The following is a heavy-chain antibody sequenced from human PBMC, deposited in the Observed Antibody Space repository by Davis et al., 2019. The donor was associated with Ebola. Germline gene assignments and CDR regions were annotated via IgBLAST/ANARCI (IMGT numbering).Heavy chain of an antibody. CDR1: GFTFSSYW. J-gene: IGHJ4*02. Sequence: HTGGSLRLSCAASGFTFSSYWMHWVRQAPGKGLVWVSRINNDGSNTIYAGSVEGRFTISRDNAKNTLYLQMDSLRAEDTAVYYCTRGLMGPSDWGQGSLVTVSS. CDR3: TRGLMGPSD. D-gene: IGHD1-26*01. CDR2: INNDGSNT. V-gene: IGHV3-74*01.